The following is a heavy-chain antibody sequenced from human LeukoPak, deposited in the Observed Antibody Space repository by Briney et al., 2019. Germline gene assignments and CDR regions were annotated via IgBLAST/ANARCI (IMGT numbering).Heavy chain of an antibody. V-gene: IGHV4-59*08. J-gene: IGHJ4*02. Sequence: SETLSLTCTVSGSMYNYYWSWIRPPPGKGLEWIGYIHYNGITNYSPSLKSRVTMSLDTSKNQVSLKLNSVSAADTAVYYCARHISSGGTYAHFDYRGQGTLVTVSS. CDR2: IHYNGIT. D-gene: IGHD1-26*01. CDR3: ARHISSGGTYAHFDY. CDR1: GSMYNYY.